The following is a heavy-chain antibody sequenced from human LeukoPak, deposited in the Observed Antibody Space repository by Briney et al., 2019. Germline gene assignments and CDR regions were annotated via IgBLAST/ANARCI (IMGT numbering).Heavy chain of an antibody. V-gene: IGHV4-34*01. CDR3: ALDYGMCLDGMDV. CDR1: GGPLSGYY. Sequence: SETLPLTCVASGGPLSGYYCSWIRQTPGKGLEWVGEINHTGSTNYNPSLRSRVTMSVDTTQKQLSLKLTSVTAADTAVYYCALDYGMCLDGMDVWGQGITITVSS. J-gene: IGHJ6*02. D-gene: IGHD4-17*01. CDR2: INHTGST.